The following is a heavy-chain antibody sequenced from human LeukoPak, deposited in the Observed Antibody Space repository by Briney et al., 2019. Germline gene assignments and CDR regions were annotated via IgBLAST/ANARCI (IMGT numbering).Heavy chain of an antibody. CDR1: GGSIRSYY. Sequence: SETLSLTCTVSGGSIRSYYWSWIRQPPGKGLEWIGYIYYSGSTNYNPSLKSRVTISVDTSKNQFSLELSSATAADTAVYYCARVARWFGELINAFDIWGQGTMVTVSS. J-gene: IGHJ3*02. CDR2: IYYSGST. V-gene: IGHV4-59*01. CDR3: ARVARWFGELINAFDI. D-gene: IGHD3-10*01.